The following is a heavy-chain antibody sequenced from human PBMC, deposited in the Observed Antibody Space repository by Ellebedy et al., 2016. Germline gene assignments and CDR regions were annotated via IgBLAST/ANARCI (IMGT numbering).Heavy chain of an antibody. CDR2: ISGSGAST. V-gene: IGHV3-23*01. D-gene: IGHD3-9*01. J-gene: IGHJ4*02. CDR3: AKDPDVSSGYKYLDY. Sequence: GGSLRLSCAASGFTFRGYAMIWVRQAPGKGLEWVSAISGSGASTFYADSVRGRFTISRDNSKNTVYLQMNSLRADDRAVYYCAKDPDVSSGYKYLDYWGQGTLVTVSS. CDR1: GFTFRGYA.